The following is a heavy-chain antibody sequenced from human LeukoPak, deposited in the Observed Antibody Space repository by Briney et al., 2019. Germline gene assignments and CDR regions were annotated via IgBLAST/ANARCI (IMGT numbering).Heavy chain of an antibody. D-gene: IGHD4-17*01. CDR1: VGTFSSYA. CDR2: IIPSFGSA. Sequence: SVKVSCKASVGTFSSYAISWVRQAPGQRLEWMGEIIPSFGSANYAKKFQGRVTLTADESTSTAYMELSSLRSEDTAVYYCARDPDYGDYVGIRSTSEYWGQGTLVTVSS. V-gene: IGHV1-69*13. J-gene: IGHJ4*02. CDR3: ARDPDYGDYVGIRSTSEY.